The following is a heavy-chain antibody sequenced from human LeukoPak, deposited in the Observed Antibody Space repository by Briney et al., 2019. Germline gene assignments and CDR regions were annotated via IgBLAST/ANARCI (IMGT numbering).Heavy chain of an antibody. Sequence: GPSLRPSCAAAGFTFSSYNMNWVRQAPGKRMEWVSYISSRSATIYYADSVKGRFTISRDNAKNSLYLQRSSLRAEVTAVYYCARETNCARFDLWGRGTLVTVSS. V-gene: IGHV3-48*01. CDR1: GFTFSSYN. D-gene: IGHD2-21*01. CDR3: ARETNCARFDL. J-gene: IGHJ5*02. CDR2: ISSRSATI.